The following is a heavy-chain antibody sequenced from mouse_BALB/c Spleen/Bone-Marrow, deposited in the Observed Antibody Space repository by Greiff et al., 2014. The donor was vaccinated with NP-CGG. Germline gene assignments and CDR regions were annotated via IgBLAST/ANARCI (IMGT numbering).Heavy chain of an antibody. CDR3: ARDGDYRYTWFAY. V-gene: IGHV5-4*02. CDR2: ISDGGTYT. J-gene: IGHJ3*01. D-gene: IGHD2-14*01. Sequence: EVQLQESGGGLVKPGGSLKLSCAASGFTFSDYYMYWVRQTPEKRLEWVATISDGGTYTYCPDSVKGRFTISRDNAKNNLYLQMSSLKSEDTAMYYCARDGDYRYTWFAYWGQGTLVTVSA. CDR1: GFTFSDYY.